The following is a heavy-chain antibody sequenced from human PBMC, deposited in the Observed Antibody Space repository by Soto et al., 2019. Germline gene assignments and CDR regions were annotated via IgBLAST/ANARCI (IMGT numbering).Heavy chain of an antibody. CDR3: TDLDVHY. V-gene: IGHV6-1*01. J-gene: IGHJ4*02. Sequence: SRTLSLTCAISGDSVSSNSAAWNWIRQSSSRGLEWLGRTYFRSKWYTGYAPSVKSRITINPDTSKNQFSLQLTSVTPEDTAVYYCTDLDVHYWGQGTLVTVSS. CDR1: GDSVSSNSAA. CDR2: TYFRSKWYT.